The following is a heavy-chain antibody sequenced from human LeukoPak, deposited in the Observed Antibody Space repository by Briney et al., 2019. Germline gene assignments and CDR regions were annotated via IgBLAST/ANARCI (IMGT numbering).Heavy chain of an antibody. J-gene: IGHJ6*02. CDR2: IYYSGST. Sequence: SETLSHTCTVSVGSISSGGYYWSWIRQHPGKGLEWIGYIYYSGSTYYNPSLKSRVTISVDTSKNQFSLKLSSVTAADTAVYYCARDLGTGYYDFWSGYLGVGMDVWGQGTTVTVSS. V-gene: IGHV4-31*03. D-gene: IGHD3-3*01. CDR1: VGSISSGGYY. CDR3: ARDLGTGYYDFWSGYLGVGMDV.